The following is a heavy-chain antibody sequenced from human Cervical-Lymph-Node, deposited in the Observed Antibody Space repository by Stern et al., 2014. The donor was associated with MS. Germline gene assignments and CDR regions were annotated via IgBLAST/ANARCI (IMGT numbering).Heavy chain of an antibody. CDR3: ARDGRTYYGMDV. CDR1: GFTFSSHW. J-gene: IGHJ6*02. V-gene: IGHV3-74*01. Sequence: EVQLEESGGNLVQPGGSLRLSCVASGFTFSSHWMQWVRQVTGKEPEWVSRINSDGSNTRYTDSVKGRITISRDNAKNTLYLQMNSLTVEDTAVYYCARDGRTYYGMDVWGQGTTVTVSS. CDR2: INSDGSNT.